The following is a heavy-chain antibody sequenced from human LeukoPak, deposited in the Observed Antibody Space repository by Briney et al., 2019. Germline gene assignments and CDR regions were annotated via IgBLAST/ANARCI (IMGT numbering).Heavy chain of an antibody. CDR2: LNPNSGNT. V-gene: IGHV1-8*01. J-gene: IGHJ6*03. CDR3: ARNGAQLTVYYYYYMDV. CDR1: GYTFTSYD. D-gene: IGHD1-14*01. Sequence: GSSVKVSCKASGYTFTSYDINLVRQATGQGLEWMGWLNPNSGNTGYAQKFQGRVTMTRNTSIRTAYMELSSLRSEDTAVYYCARNGAQLTVYYYYYMDVWGKGTTVTISS.